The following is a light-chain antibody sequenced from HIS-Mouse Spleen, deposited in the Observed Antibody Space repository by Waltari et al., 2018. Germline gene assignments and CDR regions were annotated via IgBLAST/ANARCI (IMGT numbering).Light chain of an antibody. CDR1: SSYVGRYHY. J-gene: IGLJ3*02. CDR3: SSYTSSSTLWV. Sequence: QSALTQPASVSGSPGQSITISCTGPSSYVGRYHYAPWYQQHPGKAPKLMIYEVSNRPSGVSNRFSGSKSGNTASLTISGLQAEDEADYYCSSYTSSSTLWVFGGGTKLTVL. V-gene: IGLV2-14*01. CDR2: EVS.